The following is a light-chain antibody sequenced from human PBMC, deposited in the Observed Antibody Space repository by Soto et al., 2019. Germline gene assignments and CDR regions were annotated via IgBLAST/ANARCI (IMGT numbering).Light chain of an antibody. CDR2: EVT. Sequence: QSALTQPASVSGSPGQSITISCTGTSSDVAIYNYVSWYQQHPGKAPKLIIYEVTHRPSGVSNRFSGSKSGDTASLTISGLQAEDEADYYCSSYTSSSTPYVFGTGTKLTVL. CDR3: SSYTSSSTPYV. J-gene: IGLJ1*01. V-gene: IGLV2-14*01. CDR1: SSDVAIYNY.